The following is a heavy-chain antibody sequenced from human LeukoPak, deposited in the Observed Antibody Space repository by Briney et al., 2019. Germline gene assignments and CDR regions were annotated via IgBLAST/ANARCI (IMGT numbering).Heavy chain of an antibody. Sequence: KPSETLSLTCTVSGGSISSYYWSWIRQPPGKGLEWIGYIYYSGSTNYNPSLKSRVTISVDTSKNQFSLKLSSVTAADTAVYYCARDASFGDGFDYWGQGTLVTVSS. CDR3: ARDASFGDGFDY. CDR2: IYYSGST. CDR1: GGSISSYY. J-gene: IGHJ4*02. V-gene: IGHV4-59*01. D-gene: IGHD3-16*01.